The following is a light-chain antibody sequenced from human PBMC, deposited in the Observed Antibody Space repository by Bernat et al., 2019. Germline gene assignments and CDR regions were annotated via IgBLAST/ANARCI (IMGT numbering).Light chain of an antibody. CDR3: NQYNNWPQT. J-gene: IGKJ1*01. CDR1: QRFLYN. V-gene: IGKV3-15*01. CDR2: DTS. Sequence: IVMTQSPATLSLSPGERATLSCRASQRFLYNLDWYQQKPVRSPRLLNFDTSTRATGFPARFSGIRSGAEFTLTISSLQSEDFAVYYCNQYNNWPQTFGQGTKVEI.